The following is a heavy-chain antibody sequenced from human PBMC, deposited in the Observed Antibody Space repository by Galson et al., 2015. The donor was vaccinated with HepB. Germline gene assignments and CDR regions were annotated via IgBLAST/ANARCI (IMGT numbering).Heavy chain of an antibody. J-gene: IGHJ6*02. Sequence: SVKVSCKASGYTFTTYGISWVRQAPGQGLEWMGWISTYNGNTNFAQMLQGRVTMTTDTSASTAYMELRSLRSDDTAVYYCARGMGTTSYYYYAMDVWGQGTTVTVSS. D-gene: IGHD1-7*01. CDR3: ARGMGTTSYYYYAMDV. CDR1: GYTFTTYG. V-gene: IGHV1-18*04. CDR2: ISTYNGNT.